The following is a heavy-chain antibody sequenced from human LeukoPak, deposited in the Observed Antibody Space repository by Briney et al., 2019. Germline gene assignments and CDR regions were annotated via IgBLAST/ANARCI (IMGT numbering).Heavy chain of an antibody. D-gene: IGHD3-10*01. CDR2: INPNSGGT. CDR1: GYTFTGYY. V-gene: IGHV1-2*02. Sequence: ASVKVSCKASGYTFTGYYMHWVRQAPGQGLEWMGWINPNSGGTNYAQKFQSRVTMTRDTSISTAYMELSRLRSDDTAVYYCARDIYRGITMVRGNYYYGMDVWGQGTTVTVSS. CDR3: ARDIYRGITMVRGNYYYGMDV. J-gene: IGHJ6*02.